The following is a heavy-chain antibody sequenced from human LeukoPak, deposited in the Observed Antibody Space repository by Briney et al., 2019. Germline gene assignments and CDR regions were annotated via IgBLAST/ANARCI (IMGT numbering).Heavy chain of an antibody. Sequence: SETLSLTCTVSGVSISSSSYYWGWIRQPPGKGLGGIGRMYYSGSTYYTPYLKNRITIYVEASEHQFSRKWSSVTPAGTALYYCARHPLIGIAVAPYYFDYWGQRTLVTVSS. CDR1: GVSISSSSYY. V-gene: IGHV4-39*01. J-gene: IGHJ4*02. CDR3: ARHPLIGIAVAPYYFDY. CDR2: MYYSGST. D-gene: IGHD6-19*01.